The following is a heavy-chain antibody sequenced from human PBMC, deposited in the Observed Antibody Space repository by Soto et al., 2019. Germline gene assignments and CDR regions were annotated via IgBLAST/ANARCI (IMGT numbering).Heavy chain of an antibody. V-gene: IGHV3-23*01. J-gene: IGHJ4*02. D-gene: IGHD3-22*01. CDR2: ISGSGGST. CDR3: AKDSDYYDSSGYYPT. Sequence: GGSLRLSCAASGFTFSSYAMSWFRQAPGKGLEWVSAISGSGGSTYYADSVKGRFTISRDNSKNTLYLQMNSLRAEDTAVYYCAKDSDYYDSSGYYPTWGQGTLVTVSS. CDR1: GFTFSSYA.